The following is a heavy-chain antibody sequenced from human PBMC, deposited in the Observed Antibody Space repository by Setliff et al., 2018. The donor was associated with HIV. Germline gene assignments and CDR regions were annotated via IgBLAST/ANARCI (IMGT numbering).Heavy chain of an antibody. V-gene: IGHV4-34*01. D-gene: IGHD6-13*01. CDR3: ARGIRTAAAPTFDH. CDR2: INDSGST. Sequence: PSETLSLTCAVYNGSFSGYYWTWIRQPPGKGLEWIGEINDSGSTNYSPSLKSRVSTSIDTSKNQFYLNLGSVTTADPAVYFCARGIRTAAAPTFDHWGQGALVTVSS. J-gene: IGHJ4*02. CDR1: NGSFSGYY.